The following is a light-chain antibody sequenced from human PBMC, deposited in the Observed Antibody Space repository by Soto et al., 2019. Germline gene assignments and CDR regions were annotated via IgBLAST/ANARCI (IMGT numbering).Light chain of an antibody. CDR3: QKYNDALRT. J-gene: IGKJ1*01. Sequence: IQMNQSPSSLSASVEHRVIITCRASQSISNHLNWYQQKPGKAPKLLIFAASTLQSGVPSRFSGSGSGTDFTLTISSLQTEDVASYYCQKYNDALRTLGQGTKVDI. V-gene: IGKV1-27*01. CDR2: AAS. CDR1: QSISNH.